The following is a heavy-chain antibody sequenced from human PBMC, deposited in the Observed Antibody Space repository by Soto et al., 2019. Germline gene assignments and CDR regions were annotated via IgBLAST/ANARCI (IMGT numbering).Heavy chain of an antibody. CDR3: ARIPRYSFPTSDDLDS. D-gene: IGHD5-18*01. J-gene: IGHJ4*02. V-gene: IGHV1-69*15. CDR2: ITPIYPTT. Sequence: QVQLVQSGAEVRKPGSSVQVSCKASGGTFYTYTFSWVRQAPGQGLEWMGSITPIYPTTNYAEKFQGRLTVTADGSTNTAYMERNSRTSEDTAVYYCARIPRYSFPTSDDLDSWGQGTLVTVSS. CDR1: GGTFYTYT.